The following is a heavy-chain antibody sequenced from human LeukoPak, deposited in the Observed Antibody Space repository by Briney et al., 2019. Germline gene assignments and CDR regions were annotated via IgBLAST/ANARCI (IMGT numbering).Heavy chain of an antibody. D-gene: IGHD6-6*01. J-gene: IGHJ4*02. CDR2: IFHSGST. CDR1: GYSISSGYY. CDR3: ARDLRPYSTSSADY. V-gene: IGHV4-38-2*02. Sequence: SETLSLTCTVSGYSISSGYYWGWIRQPPGKGLEWIGSIFHSGSTYYNPSLKSRITISVDTSKNQFSLRLSSVTAADTAVYYCARDLRPYSTSSADYWGQGTLVTVSS.